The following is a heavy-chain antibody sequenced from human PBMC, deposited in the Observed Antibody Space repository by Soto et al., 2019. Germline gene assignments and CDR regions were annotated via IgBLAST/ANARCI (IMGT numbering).Heavy chain of an antibody. CDR3: AREDYYDSSGYFDY. V-gene: IGHV3-33*01. CDR1: GFTFSSYG. CDR2: IWYDGSNK. J-gene: IGHJ4*02. D-gene: IGHD3-22*01. Sequence: GGSLRLSCAASGFTFSSYGMHWVRQAPGKGLEWVAVIWYDGSNKYYADSVKGRFTISRDNSKNTLYLQMNSLRAEDTAVYYCAREDYYDSSGYFDYWGQGTLVTVSS.